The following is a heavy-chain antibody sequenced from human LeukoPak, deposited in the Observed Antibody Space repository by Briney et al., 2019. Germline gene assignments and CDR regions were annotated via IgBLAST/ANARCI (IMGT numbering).Heavy chain of an antibody. D-gene: IGHD6-19*01. V-gene: IGHV1-69*04. CDR2: IIPILGIA. CDR3: ARGLTAVAGTYYYGMDV. CDR1: GGTFSSYA. Sequence: SVKVSCKASGGTFSSYAISWVRQAPGRGLEWMGRIIPILGIANYAQKFQGRVTITADKSTSTAYMELSSLRSEDTAVYYCARGLTAVAGTYYYGMDVWGQGTTVTVSS. J-gene: IGHJ6*02.